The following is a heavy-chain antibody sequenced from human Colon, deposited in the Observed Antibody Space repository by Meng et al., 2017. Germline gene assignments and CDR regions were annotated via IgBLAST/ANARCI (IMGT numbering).Heavy chain of an antibody. CDR1: GGSVSSGSYY. J-gene: IGHJ4*02. CDR2: IYYTGST. V-gene: IGHV4-61*01. CDR3: ARGPLDY. Sequence: QVHPQESGPGLVRPSDTLSLTCTFSGGSVSSGSYYWSWIRQPPGKGLEWIGYIYYTGSTNYNPSLKSRVTISVDTSKNQFSLKLSSVTAADTAVYYCARGPLDYWGQGTLVTVSS.